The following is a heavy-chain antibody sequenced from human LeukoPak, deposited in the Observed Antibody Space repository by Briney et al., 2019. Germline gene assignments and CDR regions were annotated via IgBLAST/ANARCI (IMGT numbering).Heavy chain of an antibody. CDR1: GFTFSTYT. D-gene: IGHD5-12*01. CDR3: ARDLSGGYDSYFDY. V-gene: IGHV3-21*01. Sequence: GVSLRLSCAASGFTFSTYTMNWVRQAPGKGLEWVSSISGSSSYIYYADSVKGRFTISRDNARNSLYLQMNSLRAEDTAVYYCARDLSGGYDSYFDYWGQGTLVTVSS. CDR2: ISGSSSYI. J-gene: IGHJ4*02.